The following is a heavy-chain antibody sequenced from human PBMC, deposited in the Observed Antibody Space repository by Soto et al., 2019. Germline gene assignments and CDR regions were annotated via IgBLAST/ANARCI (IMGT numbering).Heavy chain of an antibody. Sequence: PSETLSLTCTVSGGSISSGDYYWSWIRQPPGKGLEWIGYIYYSGSTYYNPSLKSRVTISVDTSKNQFSLKLSSVTAADTAVYYCARDLMYYYDSSASEYFQHWGQGTLVTVSS. CDR3: ARDLMYYYDSSASEYFQH. V-gene: IGHV4-30-4*01. J-gene: IGHJ1*01. CDR2: IYYSGST. D-gene: IGHD3-22*01. CDR1: GGSISSGDYY.